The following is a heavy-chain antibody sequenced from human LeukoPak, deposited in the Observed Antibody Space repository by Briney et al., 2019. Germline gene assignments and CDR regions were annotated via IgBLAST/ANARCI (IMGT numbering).Heavy chain of an antibody. D-gene: IGHD3-3*01. CDR1: GYTFTRHD. J-gene: IGHJ6*02. V-gene: IGHV1-8*01. Sequence: ASVKVSCKASGYTFTRHDINWVRPATGQGLEWMGWMNPNSGNTGYAQKFQGRVTMNRNTSISTAYMELSSLRSEDTAVYYCARGGILGGYFWSGYYSYYYYGMDVWGQGTTVTVSS. CDR2: MNPNSGNT. CDR3: ARGGILGGYFWSGYYSYYYYGMDV.